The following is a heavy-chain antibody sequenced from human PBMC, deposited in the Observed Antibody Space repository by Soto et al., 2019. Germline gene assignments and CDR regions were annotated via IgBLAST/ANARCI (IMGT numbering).Heavy chain of an antibody. CDR2: ISYDGSNK. D-gene: IGHD3-22*01. Sequence: QVQLVESGGGVVQPGRSLRLSCAASGFTFSSYGMHWVRQAPGKGLERVAVISYDGSNKYYADSVKGRFNISRDNSKNTLYLQMNSLRAEDTAVYYCAKDQAWLSTIDYWGQGTLVTVSS. V-gene: IGHV3-30*18. CDR1: GFTFSSYG. J-gene: IGHJ4*02. CDR3: AKDQAWLSTIDY.